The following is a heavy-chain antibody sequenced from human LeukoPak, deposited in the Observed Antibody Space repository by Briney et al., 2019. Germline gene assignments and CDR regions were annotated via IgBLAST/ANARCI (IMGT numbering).Heavy chain of an antibody. CDR2: MNPNSGNT. J-gene: IGHJ6*03. D-gene: IGHD2-8*01. CDR1: GYTFTSYD. V-gene: IGHV1-8*01. CDR3: ARGWSSLIVYAVYYYYYYMDV. Sequence: ASVKVSCKASGYTFTSYDINWVRQATGQGLEWMGWMNPNSGNTGYAQKFQGRVTMTRNTSISTAYMELSSLRSEDTAVYYCARGWSSLIVYAVYYYYYYMDVWGKGTTVTVSS.